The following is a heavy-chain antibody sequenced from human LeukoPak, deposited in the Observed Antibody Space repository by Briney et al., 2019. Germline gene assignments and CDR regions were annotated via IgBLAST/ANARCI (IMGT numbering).Heavy chain of an antibody. CDR2: IYYSGTT. D-gene: IGHD1-26*01. J-gene: IGHJ4*02. CDR1: GDSVSSDSYY. CDR3: ARDLGGIYFDY. Sequence: SETLSLTCTVSGDSVSSDSYYWSWIRQPPGKGQEWIGYIYYSGTTKQNPSLKSRVTLSVDTSKNQLSLKLSSVTAADTAVYYCARDLGGIYFDYWGQGTLVTVSS. V-gene: IGHV4-61*01.